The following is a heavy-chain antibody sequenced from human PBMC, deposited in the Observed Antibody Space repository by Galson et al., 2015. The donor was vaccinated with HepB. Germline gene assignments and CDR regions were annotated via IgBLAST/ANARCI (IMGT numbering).Heavy chain of an antibody. Sequence: SLRLSCAASGFTFSSYAMHWVRQAPGKGPEWVAVISYDGSNKYYADSVKGRFTISRDNSKNTLYLQMNSLRAEDTAVYYCARGFRYCSSTSCSPTDAFDIWGQGTMVTVSS. CDR1: GFTFSSYA. CDR3: ARGFRYCSSTSCSPTDAFDI. CDR2: ISYDGSNK. J-gene: IGHJ3*02. D-gene: IGHD2-2*01. V-gene: IGHV3-30-3*01.